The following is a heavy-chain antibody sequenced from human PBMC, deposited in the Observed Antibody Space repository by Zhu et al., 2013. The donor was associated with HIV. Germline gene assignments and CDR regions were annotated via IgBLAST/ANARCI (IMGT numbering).Heavy chain of an antibody. CDR2: INPNSGDI. CDR1: GYTFTDFY. Sequence: QVQLVQSGAEVKEPGASVKVSCKASGYTFTDFYLHWVRQAPGQGLEWMGRINPNSGDIKYAPKFQGRVTMSRDTSISTAYMDLSRLTSGDTAVYLCARGGVISKSGTTDYFWGQGTLVTVSS. CDR3: ARGGVISKSGTTDYF. V-gene: IGHV1-2*06. D-gene: IGHD1-7*01. J-gene: IGHJ4*02.